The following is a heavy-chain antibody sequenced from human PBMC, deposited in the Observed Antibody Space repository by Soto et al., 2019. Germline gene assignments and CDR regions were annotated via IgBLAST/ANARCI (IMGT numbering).Heavy chain of an antibody. CDR3: ARGAAYSGYDFGRFDP. D-gene: IGHD5-12*01. J-gene: IGHJ5*02. CDR1: GGSISTYY. CDR2: VSYSGST. Sequence: SETLSLTCTVSGGSISTYYWSLIRQPPGKGLEWMGYVSYSGSTNYNPSLKSRVTISVDKSKNQFSLKLSSVTAADTAVYYCARGAAYSGYDFGRFDPWGQGALVTVSS. V-gene: IGHV4-59*01.